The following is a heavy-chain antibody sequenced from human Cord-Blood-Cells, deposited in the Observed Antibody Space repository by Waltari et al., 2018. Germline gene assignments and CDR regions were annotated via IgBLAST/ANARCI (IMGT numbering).Heavy chain of an antibody. Sequence: QVQLVQSGAEVKQPGASVKGSCTVSGSTLSALSMHWVRQAPGKGLEWMGGFDPEDGETIYAQKFQGRVTMTEDTSTDTAYMELNSLRSEDTAVYYCATLSPIVGAFDYWGQGTLVTVSS. J-gene: IGHJ4*02. CDR1: GSTLSALS. V-gene: IGHV1-24*01. CDR3: ATLSPIVGAFDY. CDR2: FDPEDGET. D-gene: IGHD1-26*01.